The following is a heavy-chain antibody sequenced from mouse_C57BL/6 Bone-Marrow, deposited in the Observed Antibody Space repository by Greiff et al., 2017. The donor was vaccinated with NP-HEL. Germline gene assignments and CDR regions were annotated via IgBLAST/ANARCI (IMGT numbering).Heavy chain of an antibody. J-gene: IGHJ2*01. CDR2: IYPGSGST. CDR3: ARDYYGSRYDY. CDR1: GYTFTSYW. Sequence: VQLQQPGAELVKPGASVTMSCKASGYTFTSYWITWVKQRPGQGLEWIGDIYPGSGSTNYNEKFKSKATLTVDTSSSTAYMQLSSLTSEDSAVYYCARDYYGSRYDYWGQGTTLTVSS. V-gene: IGHV1-55*01. D-gene: IGHD1-1*01.